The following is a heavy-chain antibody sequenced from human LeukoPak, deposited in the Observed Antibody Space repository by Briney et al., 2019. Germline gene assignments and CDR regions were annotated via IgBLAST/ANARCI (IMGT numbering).Heavy chain of an antibody. CDR1: GGTFSSYA. CDR2: IIPIFGTA. V-gene: IGHV1-69*13. Sequence: SVKVSCKASGGTFSSYAISWVRQAPGQGPEWMGGIIPIFGTANYAQKFQGRVTITADESTSTAYMELSSLRSEDTAVYYCARDRNMITFGGVIVNYYFDYWGQGTLVTVSS. CDR3: ARDRNMITFGGVIVNYYFDY. D-gene: IGHD3-16*02. J-gene: IGHJ4*02.